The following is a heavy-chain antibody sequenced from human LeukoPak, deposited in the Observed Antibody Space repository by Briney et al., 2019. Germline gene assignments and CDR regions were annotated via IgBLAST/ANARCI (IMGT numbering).Heavy chain of an antibody. Sequence: TGESLKISCKGSGYSFTTYWIAWVRQIPGKGLEWMGIIYPGDTDTRYSPSFQGQVTISADKSITTTYLQWSSLKASDTDMYFCARLIAVAANWLDPWGQGTLVTVSS. CDR3: ARLIAVAANWLDP. J-gene: IGHJ5*02. CDR2: IYPGDTDT. CDR1: GYSFTTYW. D-gene: IGHD6-19*01. V-gene: IGHV5-51*01.